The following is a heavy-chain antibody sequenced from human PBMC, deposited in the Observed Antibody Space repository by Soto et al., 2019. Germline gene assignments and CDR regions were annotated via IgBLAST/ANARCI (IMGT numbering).Heavy chain of an antibody. CDR1: GFSFSDST. Sequence: EVQLVESGGGLVQPGGSLKLSCAASGFSFSDSTMHWVRQASGKGLEWVGRIRSKTNSYATTYAASVKGRFTISRDDSNNTAYLHMNSLETEDMAVYYCRTTGAEEWYFFDYWGQGTLVTVSS. J-gene: IGHJ4*02. CDR2: IRSKTNSYAT. D-gene: IGHD1-1*01. CDR3: RTTGAEEWYFFDY. V-gene: IGHV3-73*01.